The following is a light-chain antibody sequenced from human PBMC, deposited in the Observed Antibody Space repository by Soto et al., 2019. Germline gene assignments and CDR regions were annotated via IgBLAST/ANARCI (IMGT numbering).Light chain of an antibody. J-gene: IGLJ2*01. CDR2: NVT. CDR1: SSDVGDYNF. V-gene: IGLV2-14*01. Sequence: QSALTQPASVSGSPRQSITISCTGTSSDVGDYNFVSWYQQHPGKAPKFMIYNVTDRPSGISNRFSGSKSGNTASLNISGLRPEDEADYYCISYASTSPHVVFGGGTKLTVL. CDR3: ISYASTSPHVV.